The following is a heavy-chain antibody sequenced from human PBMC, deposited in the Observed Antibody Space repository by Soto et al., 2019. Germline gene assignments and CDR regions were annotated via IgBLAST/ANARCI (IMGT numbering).Heavy chain of an antibody. CDR2: INTYKGNT. CDR1: GYTFTNYG. D-gene: IGHD2-15*01. V-gene: IGHV1-18*01. CDR3: AKVQEKWSKFFDY. Sequence: QVQLVQSGAEVKKPGASVKVSCKASGYTFTNYGVSWVRQAPGQGLEWMGWINTYKGNTNYAQKFQGRVTMTTDTSTSTADRELRSLRSDDTAIYYCAKVQEKWSKFFDYWGQGTLVTVSS. J-gene: IGHJ4*02.